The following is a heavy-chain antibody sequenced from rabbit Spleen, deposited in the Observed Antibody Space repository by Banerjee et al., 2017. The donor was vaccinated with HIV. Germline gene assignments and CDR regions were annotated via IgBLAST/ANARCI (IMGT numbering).Heavy chain of an antibody. CDR2: INTATGKA. CDR1: GFSFSDRDV. CDR3: ARDTGSSFSSYGMDL. Sequence: QEQLEESGGGLVKPEGSLTVTCKASGFSFSDRDVMCWVRQAPGKGLEWIACINTATGKAVYASWAKGRFTCSKTSSTTVTLQMTSLTVADTATYFCARDTGSSFSSYGMDLWGQGTLVTVS. V-gene: IGHV1S45*01. J-gene: IGHJ3*01. D-gene: IGHD8-1*01.